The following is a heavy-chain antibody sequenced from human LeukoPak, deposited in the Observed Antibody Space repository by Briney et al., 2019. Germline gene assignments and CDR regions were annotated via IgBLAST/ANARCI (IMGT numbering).Heavy chain of an antibody. V-gene: IGHV4-59*01. CDR1: GGSISYYY. Sequence: SETLSLTCTVSGGSISYYYWSWIRQPPGKGLEWIGYIYYSGSTNYNPSHKSRVTISVDTSKNQFSLNLTSVTTADTAVYYCARVSCSSTSCPRRDALDVWGQGTMVTVSS. D-gene: IGHD2-2*01. J-gene: IGHJ3*01. CDR3: ARVSCSSTSCPRRDALDV. CDR2: IYYSGST.